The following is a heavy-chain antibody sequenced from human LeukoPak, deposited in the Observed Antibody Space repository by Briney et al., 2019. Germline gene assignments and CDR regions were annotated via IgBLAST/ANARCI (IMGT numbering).Heavy chain of an antibody. J-gene: IGHJ4*02. CDR1: GGSFSGYY. CDR3: ARGIYYDSSGPDY. V-gene: IGHV4-34*01. D-gene: IGHD3-22*01. CDR2: INHSGST. Sequence: PSETLSLTCAVYGGSFSGYYWSWIRQPPGKGLEWIGEINHSGSTNYNPSLKSRVTITVDTSKNQFSLKLSSVTAADTAVYYCARGIYYDSSGPDYWGQGTLVTVSS.